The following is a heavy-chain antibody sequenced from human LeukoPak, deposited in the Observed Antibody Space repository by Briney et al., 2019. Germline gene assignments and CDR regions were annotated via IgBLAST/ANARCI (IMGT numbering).Heavy chain of an antibody. J-gene: IGHJ4*02. CDR3: AKEAYDSSGYYLDY. CDR2: IRYDGSNK. D-gene: IGHD3-22*01. Sequence: GGSLRLSCAASGFTFSSYGMHWVRQAPGKGLEWVAFIRYDGSNKYYADSVKGRFTISRDNSKNTLYLHVNSLRAEDTAVYYCAKEAYDSSGYYLDYWGQGTLVTVSS. CDR1: GFTFSSYG. V-gene: IGHV3-30*02.